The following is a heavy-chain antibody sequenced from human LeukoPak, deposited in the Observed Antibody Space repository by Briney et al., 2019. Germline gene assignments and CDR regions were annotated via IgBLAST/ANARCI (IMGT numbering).Heavy chain of an antibody. Sequence: ASVKVSCKASGYTFTGYYMHWVRQAPGQGLEWMGRINPNRGGTNYAQKFQGRVTMTRDTSISTAYMELSRLRSDDTAVYYCARAVTTVTNFDYWGQGTLVTVSS. V-gene: IGHV1-2*06. J-gene: IGHJ4*02. CDR1: GYTFTGYY. CDR3: ARAVTTVTNFDY. CDR2: INPNRGGT. D-gene: IGHD4-17*01.